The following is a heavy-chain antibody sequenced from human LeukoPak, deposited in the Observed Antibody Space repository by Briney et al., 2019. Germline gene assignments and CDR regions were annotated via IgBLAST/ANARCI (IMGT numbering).Heavy chain of an antibody. Sequence: PSETLSLTCTVSGYSISSGYYWGWIRQPPGKGLEWIGSIYHSGSTYYNPSLKSRVTISVDTSKNQFSLKLSSVTAADTAVYYFARDLSSLYYDFWSGLFDYGGQGTLVTVSS. V-gene: IGHV4-38-2*02. D-gene: IGHD3-3*01. CDR1: GYSISSGYY. J-gene: IGHJ4*02. CDR2: IYHSGST. CDR3: ARDLSSLYYDFWSGLFDY.